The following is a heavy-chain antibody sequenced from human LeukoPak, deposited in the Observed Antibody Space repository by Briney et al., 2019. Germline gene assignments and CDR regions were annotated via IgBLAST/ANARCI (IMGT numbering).Heavy chain of an antibody. J-gene: IGHJ5*02. Sequence: GRSLRLSCAASGFTFDDYAMHWVRQAPGKGLEWVSGISWNSGSIGYADSVKGRFTISRDNAKNSLYLQMNSLRAEDTALYYCAKEGSYGDYLWFDPWGQGTLVTASS. D-gene: IGHD4-17*01. CDR3: AKEGSYGDYLWFDP. CDR2: ISWNSGSI. V-gene: IGHV3-9*01. CDR1: GFTFDDYA.